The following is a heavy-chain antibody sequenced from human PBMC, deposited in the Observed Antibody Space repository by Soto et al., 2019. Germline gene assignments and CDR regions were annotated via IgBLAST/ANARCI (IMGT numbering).Heavy chain of an antibody. CDR3: ARDRYGCYAYGLIDY. Sequence: LRLSCAASVFTLDDYTFHLVRQAPGKGLEWVSLISCSGDTTFYTDSVKGRFTISRDNSKDSLYLQMNSLRTEDTALYYCARDRYGCYAYGLIDYWGQGTLVTVSS. D-gene: IGHD2-2*01. J-gene: IGHJ4*02. CDR2: ISCSGDTT. V-gene: IGHV3-43*01. CDR1: VFTLDDYT.